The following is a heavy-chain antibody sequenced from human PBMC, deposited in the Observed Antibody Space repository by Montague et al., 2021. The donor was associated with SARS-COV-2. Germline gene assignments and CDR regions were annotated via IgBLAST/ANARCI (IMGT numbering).Heavy chain of an antibody. CDR2: IYYSGST. CDR3: ARGAGVDSSWWLGFDY. CDR1: GGSISSYY. J-gene: IGHJ4*02. V-gene: IGHV4-59*08. D-gene: IGHD6-13*01. Sequence: SETLSLTCTVSGGSISSYYWSWIRQPPGKGLEWIGYIYYSGSTNYNPSLKSRVTISVDTSKNQFSLKLSSVTAADTAVYYCARGAGVDSSWWLGFDYWGQGTLVTVSS.